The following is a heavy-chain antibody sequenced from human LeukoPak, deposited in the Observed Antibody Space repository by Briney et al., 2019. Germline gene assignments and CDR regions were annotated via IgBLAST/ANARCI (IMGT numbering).Heavy chain of an antibody. CDR1: GYSISSGYY. D-gene: IGHD3-22*01. CDR3: AGRHYYYDSSGNPGGFDP. Sequence: RPSETLSLTCAVSGYSISSGYYWSWIRQPPGKGLEWIGYIYYSGSTNYNPSLKSRVTISVDTSKNQFSLKLSSVTAADTAVYYCAGRHYYYDSSGNPGGFDPWGQGTLVTVSS. J-gene: IGHJ5*02. CDR2: IYYSGST. V-gene: IGHV4-61*01.